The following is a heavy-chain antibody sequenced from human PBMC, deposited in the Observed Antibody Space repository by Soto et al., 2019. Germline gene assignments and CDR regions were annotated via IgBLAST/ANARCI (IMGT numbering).Heavy chain of an antibody. CDR2: IIPIFGTA. CDR1: GGTFSSYA. Sequence: ASVKVSCKASGGTFSSYAISWVRQAPGQGLEWMGGIIPIFGTANYAQKFQGRVTITADESTSTAYMELSILRSEDTAVYYCARAYYDSSGYPRSGMDVWGQGTTVTVSS. V-gene: IGHV1-69*13. D-gene: IGHD3-22*01. CDR3: ARAYYDSSGYPRSGMDV. J-gene: IGHJ6*02.